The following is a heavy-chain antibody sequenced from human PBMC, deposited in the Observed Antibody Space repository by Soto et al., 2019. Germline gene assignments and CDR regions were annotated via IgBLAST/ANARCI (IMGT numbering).Heavy chain of an antibody. V-gene: IGHV3-30*18. D-gene: IGHD5-18*01. CDR2: ISYDGSNK. Sequence: QVQLVESGGGVVQPGRSMRLSCAASGFTFSSYGMHWVRQAPGKGLEWVAVISYDGSNKYYADSVKGRFTISRDNSKNTLYLQMNSLRAEDTAVYYCAQGGYSYGYVTDYWGQGTLVTVSS. CDR3: AQGGYSYGYVTDY. CDR1: GFTFSSYG. J-gene: IGHJ4*02.